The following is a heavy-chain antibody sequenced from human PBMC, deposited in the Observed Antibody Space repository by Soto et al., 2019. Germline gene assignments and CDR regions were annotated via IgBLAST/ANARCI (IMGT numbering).Heavy chain of an antibody. CDR2: INHSGST. J-gene: IGHJ4*02. CDR3: ARAGRYSYGSTSFGY. V-gene: IGHV4-34*01. CDR1: GGSFSGYY. Sequence: ASETLSLTCAVYGGSFSGYYWSWIRQPPGKGLEWIGEINHSGSTNYNPSLKSRVTISVDTSKNQFSLKLSSVTAADTAVYYCARAGRYSYGSTSFGYWGKVTLVTASS. D-gene: IGHD5-18*01.